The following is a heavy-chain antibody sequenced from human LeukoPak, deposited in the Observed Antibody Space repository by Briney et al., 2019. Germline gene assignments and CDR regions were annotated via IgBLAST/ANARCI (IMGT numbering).Heavy chain of an antibody. V-gene: IGHV1-3*01. CDR1: GYSFNDYA. CDR2: INCGNGKT. J-gene: IGHJ4*02. D-gene: IGHD6-13*01. CDR3: ARSIWYNRQYYFDS. Sequence: ASVKVSCKASGYSFNDYAMQWVRQAPAQRLEWMGWINCGNGKTKYSEKFQGRVTITRDQSATTAYMDLSSLRSEDTAVYYCARSIWYNRQYYFDSWGQGTLVTVSS.